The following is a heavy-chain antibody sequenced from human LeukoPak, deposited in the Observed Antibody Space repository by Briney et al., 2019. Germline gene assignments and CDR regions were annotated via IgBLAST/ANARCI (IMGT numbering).Heavy chain of an antibody. D-gene: IGHD5-18*01. J-gene: IGHJ4*02. Sequence: ASVKVSCKASGYTFTGCFIHYVRQTPGQGLEWMGWIDPNSDNIRYSETFKDRVTMTRDTSTNTAYMELSWLRSDDTAVYYCARSAYNYGYVYFDHWGQGTLVIVSS. CDR1: GYTFTGCF. CDR3: ARSAYNYGYVYFDH. CDR2: IDPNSDNI. V-gene: IGHV1-2*02.